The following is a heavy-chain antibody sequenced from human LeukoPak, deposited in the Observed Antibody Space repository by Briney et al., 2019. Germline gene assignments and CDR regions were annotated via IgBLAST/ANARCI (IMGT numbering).Heavy chain of an antibody. CDR1: GYTLTELS. J-gene: IGHJ3*02. CDR3: AKDNSLGPPIRDVSSGHYIDTFDI. D-gene: IGHD6-19*01. CDR2: FDPEDGET. Sequence: GASVKVSCKVSGYTLTELSMHWVRQAPGKGLEWMGGFDPEDGETIYAQKFQGRVTMTEDTSTDTAYMELSSLRSEDTAVYYCAKDNSLGPPIRDVSSGHYIDTFDIWGQGTMVTVSS. V-gene: IGHV1-24*01.